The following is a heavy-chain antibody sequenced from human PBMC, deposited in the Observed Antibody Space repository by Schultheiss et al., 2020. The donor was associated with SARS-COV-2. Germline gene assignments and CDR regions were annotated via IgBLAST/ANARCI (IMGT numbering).Heavy chain of an antibody. CDR1: GFTFSSYP. J-gene: IGHJ4*02. CDR3: ARGVESGWYGLPVY. CDR2: ISHDGSNK. Sequence: GESLKISCAASGFTFSSYPMHWVRQAPGKGLEWVTTISHDGSNKYYADSVKGRFTISRDNSKNTLYVRVNSLRVEDTAVYYCARGVESGWYGLPVYWGQGTLVTVSS. V-gene: IGHV3-30*04. D-gene: IGHD6-19*01.